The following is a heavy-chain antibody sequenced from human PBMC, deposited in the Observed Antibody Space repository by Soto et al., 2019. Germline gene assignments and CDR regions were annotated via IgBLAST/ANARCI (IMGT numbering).Heavy chain of an antibody. CDR1: GYSFTSYW. CDR2: IDPSDAYT. J-gene: IGHJ4*02. D-gene: IGHD6-13*01. CDR3: ARLQAAAGDNDLTFDY. V-gene: IGHV5-10-1*01. Sequence: EVQLVQSGAEVKKPGESLRISCKGSGYSFTSYWISWVRQMPGKGPEWLGRIDPSDAYTNYIPSFQGHVTISADKSISTAYLQWSSLKASDTAMYYCARLQAAAGDNDLTFDYWGQGTLVTVSS.